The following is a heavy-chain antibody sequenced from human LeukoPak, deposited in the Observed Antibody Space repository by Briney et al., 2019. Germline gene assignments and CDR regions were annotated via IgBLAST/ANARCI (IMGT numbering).Heavy chain of an antibody. V-gene: IGHV6-1*01. J-gene: IGHJ4*02. CDR2: TYYRFKLYN. Sequence: SQTLSLTCAVSGDILSSNSAAWDWTRQARSRGLEWLVRTYYRFKLYNDYAVSVKNRITLNPDTSKNQFSLQLNSVTPEDTAVYYCAKIVGVTIDVWGQGTGVTGSS. CDR1: GDILSSNSAA. D-gene: IGHD1-26*01. CDR3: AKIVGVTIDV.